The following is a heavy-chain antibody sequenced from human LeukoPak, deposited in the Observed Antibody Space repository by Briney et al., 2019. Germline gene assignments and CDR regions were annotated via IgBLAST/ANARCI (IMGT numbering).Heavy chain of an antibody. CDR3: AKVKGIAAAGDFDY. Sequence: GGSLRLSCAASGFTFSSSWMTWVRQAPGKGLEGVASINQDGGEIHYVDSVKGRFTISRDNAKNSLYLQMNSLRAEDTALYYCAKVKGIAAAGDFDYWGQGTLVTVSS. J-gene: IGHJ4*02. CDR1: GFTFSSSW. V-gene: IGHV3-7*03. CDR2: INQDGGEI. D-gene: IGHD6-13*01.